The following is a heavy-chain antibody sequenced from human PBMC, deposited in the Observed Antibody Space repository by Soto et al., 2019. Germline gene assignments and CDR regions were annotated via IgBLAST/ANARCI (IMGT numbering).Heavy chain of an antibody. CDR2: ISSSSSTI. CDR3: ARDRPHRTTDGYYYYGMDV. J-gene: IGHJ6*02. CDR1: GFTFSSYS. V-gene: IGHV3-48*02. D-gene: IGHD1-7*01. Sequence: EVQLVESGGGLVQPGGSVRLSCAASGFTFSSYSMNWVRQAPGKGLEWVSYISSSSSTIYYADSVKGRFTISRDNAKNSLYLQMNSLRDEDTAVYYCARDRPHRTTDGYYYYGMDVWGQGTTVTVSS.